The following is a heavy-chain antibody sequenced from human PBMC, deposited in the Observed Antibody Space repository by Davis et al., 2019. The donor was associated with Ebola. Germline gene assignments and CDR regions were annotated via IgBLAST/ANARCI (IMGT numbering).Heavy chain of an antibody. Sequence: ASVQVSCKAVGYTFTNYDINWVRQASGQGLEWLGWMRPSTGNKGYAHQFQGRVSLTRDTSESTAYMVLTSLRSDDTAVYYCARDFGGSSGWFDPWGQGTLVIVSS. J-gene: IGHJ5*02. CDR1: GYTFTNYD. CDR3: ARDFGGSSGWFDP. CDR2: MRPSTGNK. D-gene: IGHD4-23*01. V-gene: IGHV1-8*02.